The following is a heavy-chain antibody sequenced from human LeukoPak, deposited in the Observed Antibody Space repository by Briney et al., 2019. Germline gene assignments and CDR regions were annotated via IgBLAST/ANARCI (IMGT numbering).Heavy chain of an antibody. J-gene: IGHJ4*02. CDR1: GYTFTGYY. D-gene: IGHD6-13*01. Sequence: GASVKVSCKASGYTFTGYYMHWVRQAPGQGLEWMGWINPNSGGTNYAQKFQGRVTMTRDTSISTVYMELSSLRSEDTAVYYCARETYSSSWYLGYWGQGTLVTVSS. V-gene: IGHV1-2*02. CDR3: ARETYSSSWYLGY. CDR2: INPNSGGT.